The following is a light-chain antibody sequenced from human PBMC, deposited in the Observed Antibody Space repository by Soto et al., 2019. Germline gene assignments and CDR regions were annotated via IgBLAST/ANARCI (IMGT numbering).Light chain of an antibody. Sequence: EIVLTQSPGTLSLSPGERATLSCRASQSASSSYLAWYQQKPGQAPRLLIYGASSRATGIPDRFSGSGSGTDFTLTISRLEPEDFAVYYCQQYGSSKGLTFGGGTKVEIK. V-gene: IGKV3-20*01. CDR3: QQYGSSKGLT. J-gene: IGKJ4*01. CDR1: QSASSSY. CDR2: GAS.